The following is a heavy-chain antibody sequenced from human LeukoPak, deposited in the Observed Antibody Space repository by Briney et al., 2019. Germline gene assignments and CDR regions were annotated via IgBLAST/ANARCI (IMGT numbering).Heavy chain of an antibody. J-gene: IGHJ4*02. D-gene: IGHD2-2*01. Sequence: SQTLSVTCTVSGGSISSGAYYWSWIRQHPGKGLEWIGYIYYSGSTYYNPSLKSRLTISVDTSKNQFSLKLSSVTAADTAVYYCAREKAGSTGSIDSWGQGTLVTVSS. V-gene: IGHV4-31*03. CDR2: IYYSGST. CDR3: AREKAGSTGSIDS. CDR1: GGSISSGAYY.